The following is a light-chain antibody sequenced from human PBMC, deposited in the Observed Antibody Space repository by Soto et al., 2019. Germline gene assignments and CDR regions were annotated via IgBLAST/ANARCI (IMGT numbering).Light chain of an antibody. CDR3: QQYNNCLPLT. CDR2: DSF. V-gene: IGKV3-15*01. J-gene: IGKJ4*01. Sequence: EVVMTQSPATLSVSPGERATLSCRASQSVGSKLAGYQQKPGQAPRLLIFDSFTRATGVPARFRGSVSGTEFTIFIGSLQSEDFAVYYCQQYNNCLPLTFGGGTKVEI. CDR1: QSVGSK.